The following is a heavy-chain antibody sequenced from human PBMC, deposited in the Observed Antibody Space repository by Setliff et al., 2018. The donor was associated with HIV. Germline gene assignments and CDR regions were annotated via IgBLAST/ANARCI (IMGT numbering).Heavy chain of an antibody. CDR2: ISSNGGRT. J-gene: IGHJ4*02. CDR3: ARDGGIAVAGIYFDY. CDR1: GFTFSTYA. V-gene: IGHV3-64*01. D-gene: IGHD6-19*01. Sequence: GGSLRLSCAASGFTFSTYAMHWVRQAPGKGLEYVSAISSNGGRTYYANSVKGRFTISRDNSKNTLYLQMGSLRTEDMAAYYCARDGGIAVAGIYFDYWGQGTLVTVSS.